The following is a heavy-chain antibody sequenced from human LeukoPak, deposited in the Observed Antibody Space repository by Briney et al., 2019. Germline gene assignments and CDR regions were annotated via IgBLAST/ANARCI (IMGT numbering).Heavy chain of an antibody. J-gene: IGHJ4*02. Sequence: PGGSLRPSCAASGITVGSSYMSWVRQAPGKGLEWVSAIYSGGATYYADSAKGRFTISRDNSKNTLYLQMNSLRVEDTAVYYCARAPSGWNFDCWGQGALVTVST. D-gene: IGHD6-19*01. CDR2: IYSGGAT. V-gene: IGHV3-66*01. CDR1: GITVGSSY. CDR3: ARAPSGWNFDC.